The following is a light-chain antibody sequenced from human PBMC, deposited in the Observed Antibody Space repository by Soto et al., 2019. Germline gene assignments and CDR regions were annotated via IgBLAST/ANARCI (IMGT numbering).Light chain of an antibody. V-gene: IGKV3-15*01. Sequence: EIVMTQSPATLSVSPGERATLSCRASQSVSSNLGWYQQQPGQAPRLLVYGASTRARGIPARFSGSGSGTELTLTISSRQYESFAVYYCQQYNNWPPVFGQGKKVEIK. CDR3: QQYNNWPPV. CDR2: GAS. J-gene: IGKJ1*01. CDR1: QSVSSN.